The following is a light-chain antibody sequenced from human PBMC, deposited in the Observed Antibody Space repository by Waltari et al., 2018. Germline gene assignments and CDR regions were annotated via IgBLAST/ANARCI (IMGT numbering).Light chain of an antibody. CDR3: ASYNPGSTVV. CDR2: DVT. Sequence: QSALTQPASVSGSLGQSITISCTGSSSDIGRYNYVSWYQQFPDRAPKLIIYDVTNRPSGVSNRFSCSKSADTASLTISGLQPEDAANYYCASYNPGSTVVFGGGTELTVL. V-gene: IGLV2-14*01. J-gene: IGLJ3*02. CDR1: SSDIGRYNY.